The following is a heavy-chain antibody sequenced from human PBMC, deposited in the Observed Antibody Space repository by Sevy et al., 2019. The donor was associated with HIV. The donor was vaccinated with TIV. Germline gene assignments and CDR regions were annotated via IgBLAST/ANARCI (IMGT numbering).Heavy chain of an antibody. CDR1: GFTFSSYS. CDR3: ARDGISAYSSVYYFDY. Sequence: GGSLRLSCAASGFTFSSYSMNWVRQAPGKGLEWVSYISSSSTIYYADSVKGRFTISRDNAKNSLYLQMNSLRAEDTAVYYCARDGISAYSSVYYFDYWGQGTLVTVSS. D-gene: IGHD6-25*01. CDR2: ISSSSTI. J-gene: IGHJ4*02. V-gene: IGHV3-48*01.